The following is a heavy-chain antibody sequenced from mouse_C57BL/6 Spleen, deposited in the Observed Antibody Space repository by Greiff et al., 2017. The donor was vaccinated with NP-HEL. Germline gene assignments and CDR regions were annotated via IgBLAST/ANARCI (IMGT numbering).Heavy chain of an antibody. D-gene: IGHD2-1*01. CDR3: AKGGSYYYRNAMDY. CDR1: GFSLTSYG. J-gene: IGHJ4*01. V-gene: IGHV2-3*01. Sequence: VKVVESGPGLVAPSQSLSITCTVSGFSLTSYGVSWVRQPPGKGLEWLGVIWGDGSTNYHSALISRLSISKDNSKSQVFLKLNSLQTDDTATYYCAKGGSYYYRNAMDYWGQGTSVTVSS. CDR2: IWGDGST.